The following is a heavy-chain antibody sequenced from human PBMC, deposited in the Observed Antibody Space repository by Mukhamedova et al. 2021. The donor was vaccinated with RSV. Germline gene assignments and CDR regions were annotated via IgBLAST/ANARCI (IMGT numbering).Heavy chain of an antibody. Sequence: VRQVPGKGLFWVSRINTVVSSTAYADSVKCRFTISRDNAKNTLHLQMNSLRADDTSVYYFSSPDCLASLGHGTLVIVSS. J-gene: IGHJ5*01. D-gene: IGHD3/OR15-3a*01. CDR2: INTVVSST. CDR3: SSPDCLAS. V-gene: IGHV3-74*01.